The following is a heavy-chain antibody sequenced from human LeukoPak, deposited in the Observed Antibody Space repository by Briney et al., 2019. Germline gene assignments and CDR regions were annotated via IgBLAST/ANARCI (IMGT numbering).Heavy chain of an antibody. CDR2: IYYSGST. Sequence: SETLSLTCTVSGGSISSYYWSWIRQPPGKGLEWIGYIYYSGSTNYNPSLKSRVTISVDTSKNQFSLKLSSVTAADTAVHYCARVPGYGDFVFDYWGQGTLVTVSS. J-gene: IGHJ4*02. V-gene: IGHV4-59*01. CDR3: ARVPGYGDFVFDY. CDR1: GGSISSYY. D-gene: IGHD4-17*01.